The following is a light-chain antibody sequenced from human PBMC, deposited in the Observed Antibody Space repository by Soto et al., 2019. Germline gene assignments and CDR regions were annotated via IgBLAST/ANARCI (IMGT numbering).Light chain of an antibody. V-gene: IGLV1-44*01. J-gene: IGLJ2*01. CDR3: AAWDDSLQGPV. Sequence: QSVLTQPPSASGTPGQRVTISCSGSSSNIGSHTVNWYQQLPGTAPKLLHYTDNQRPSGVPDRFSGSKSGTSASLAISGLESENEAEYYRAAWDDSLQGPVYGGGTKLTVL. CDR2: TDN. CDR1: SSNIGSHT.